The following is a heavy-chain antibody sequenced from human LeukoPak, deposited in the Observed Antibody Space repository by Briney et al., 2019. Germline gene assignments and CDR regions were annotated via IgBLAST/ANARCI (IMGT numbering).Heavy chain of an antibody. CDR3: ARHGIVGATSSYHDY. V-gene: IGHV5-51*01. CDR2: IYPGDSDT. D-gene: IGHD1-26*01. CDR1: GYSFNTYW. J-gene: IGHJ4*02. Sequence: GESLKISCKGSGYSFNTYWIAWARQMPGKGLGWMGIIYPGDSDTRYSPSFQGQVTISADKSISTAYLQWSSLKASDTAMYYCARHGIVGATSSYHDYWGQGTLVTVSS.